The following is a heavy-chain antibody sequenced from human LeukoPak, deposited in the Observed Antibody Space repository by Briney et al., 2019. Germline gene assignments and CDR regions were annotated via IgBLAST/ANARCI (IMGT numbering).Heavy chain of an antibody. J-gene: IGHJ4*02. CDR2: ISDDRSNK. D-gene: IGHD3-3*01. Sequence: GGSLRLSCAASGFTFSSYDVHWVRQASGKGLGWVAVISDDRSNKYSADSVKGRFTISRDNSKNTLYLQMNSLRAEDTAVYYCAKSYYDFWSGYYQTFDYWGQGTLVTVSS. V-gene: IGHV3-30*18. CDR3: AKSYYDFWSGYYQTFDY. CDR1: GFTFSSYD.